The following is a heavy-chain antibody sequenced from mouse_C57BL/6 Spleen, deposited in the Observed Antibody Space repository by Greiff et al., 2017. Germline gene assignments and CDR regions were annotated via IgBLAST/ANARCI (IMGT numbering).Heavy chain of an antibody. J-gene: IGHJ4*01. D-gene: IGHD2-1*01. CDR1: GFTFSSYA. Sequence: EVQRVESGGGLVKPGGSLKLSCAASGFTFSSYAMSWVRQTPEKRLEWVATISDGGSYTYYPDNVKGRFTISRDNAKNNLYLQMSHLKSEDTAMYYCARDRGGNYLYYAMDYWGQGTSVTVSS. CDR2: ISDGGSYT. CDR3: ARDRGGNYLYYAMDY. V-gene: IGHV5-4*01.